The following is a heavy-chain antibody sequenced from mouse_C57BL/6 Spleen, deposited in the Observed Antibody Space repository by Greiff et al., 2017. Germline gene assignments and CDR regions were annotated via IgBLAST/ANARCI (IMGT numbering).Heavy chain of an antibody. V-gene: IGHV1-69*01. J-gene: IGHJ2*01. CDR1: GYTFTSYW. Sequence: QVQLQQPGAELVMPGASVKLSCKASGYTFTSYWMHWVKQRPGQGLEWIGEIDPSDSYTNYNQKFKGKSTLTVDKSSSTAYMQLSRLTSEDSAVYYCARDGNDYWGQGTTLTVSS. D-gene: IGHD2-1*01. CDR2: IDPSDSYT. CDR3: ARDGNDY.